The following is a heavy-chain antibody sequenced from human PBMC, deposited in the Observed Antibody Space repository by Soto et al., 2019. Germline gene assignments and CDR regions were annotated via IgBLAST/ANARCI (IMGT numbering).Heavy chain of an antibody. J-gene: IGHJ6*02. CDR1: GFTFSSYW. V-gene: IGHV3-7*03. Sequence: EVQLVESGGGLVQPGGSLRLSCAASGFTFSSYWMSWVRQAPGKGLEWVANIKQDGSEKYYVDSVKGRFTISRDNAKSSLYLQMDSLRAGPTAVYYCARKTSGMDVWGQGTTVTVSS. CDR2: IKQDGSEK. CDR3: ARKTSGMDV.